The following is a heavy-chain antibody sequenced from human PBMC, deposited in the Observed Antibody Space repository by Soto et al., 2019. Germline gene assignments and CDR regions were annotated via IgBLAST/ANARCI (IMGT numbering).Heavy chain of an antibody. CDR3: ARDKINVVYGFYYGMDV. Sequence: PGGSLRLSCAASGFTFSSYSMNWVRQAPGKGLEWVSSISSSSSYIYYADSVKGRFTISRDNAKNSLYLQMNSLRAEDTAVYYCARDKINVVYGFYYGMDVWGQGTTVTVSS. CDR2: ISSSSSYI. J-gene: IGHJ6*02. D-gene: IGHD3-3*01. CDR1: GFTFSSYS. V-gene: IGHV3-21*01.